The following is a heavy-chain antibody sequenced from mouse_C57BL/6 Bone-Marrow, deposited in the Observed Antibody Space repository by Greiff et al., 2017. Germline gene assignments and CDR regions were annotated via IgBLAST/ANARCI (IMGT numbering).Heavy chain of an antibody. CDR3: ARGGNYGGYYFDY. D-gene: IGHD2-1*01. CDR1: GYTFTTYP. V-gene: IGHV1-47*01. CDR2: FHPYNDDT. J-gene: IGHJ2*01. Sequence: VQLQQPGAELVKPGASVQMSCKASGYTFTTYPIEWMKQNHVKSLEWIGNFHPYNDDTKYNEKFKGKDTLTVEKSSSTVYLELSRLTSDDSAVYYCARGGNYGGYYFDYWGQGTTLTVSS.